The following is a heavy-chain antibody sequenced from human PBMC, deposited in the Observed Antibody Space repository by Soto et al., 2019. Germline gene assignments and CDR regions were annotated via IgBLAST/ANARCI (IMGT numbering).Heavy chain of an antibody. CDR1: GDSIRSSSY. J-gene: IGHJ4*02. Sequence: PSETLSLTCTVSGDSIRSSSYWGWIRQPPGKGLEWIGSIYSTGNTYYNPSLNSQVTISVDTSKNQFSLKLSSVTAADTAVYYCARAIPAANMDYWGQGTLVTVSS. D-gene: IGHD2-2*01. CDR3: ARAIPAANMDY. V-gene: IGHV4-38-2*02. CDR2: IYSTGNT.